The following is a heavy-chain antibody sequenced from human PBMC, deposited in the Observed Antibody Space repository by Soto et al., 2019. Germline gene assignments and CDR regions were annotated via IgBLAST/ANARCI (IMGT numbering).Heavy chain of an antibody. Sequence: EVQLLESGGGLVQPGGSLTLSCVASGFTFSTYAMSWVRQAPGKGLEWVSVISGSGGSTYYADSVKGRFTISRDNSKNTLYLQVNSLRADDTALYYCAKGAANTMFGVDTLFDYWGQGTLVTVSS. D-gene: IGHD3-3*01. CDR1: GFTFSTYA. CDR2: ISGSGGST. V-gene: IGHV3-23*01. J-gene: IGHJ4*02. CDR3: AKGAANTMFGVDTLFDY.